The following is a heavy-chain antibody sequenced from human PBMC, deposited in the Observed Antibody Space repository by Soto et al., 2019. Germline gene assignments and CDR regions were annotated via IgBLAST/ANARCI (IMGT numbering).Heavy chain of an antibody. CDR2: ISANGRST. V-gene: IGHV3-23*01. Sequence: PGGSLRLSCTCPEGSFNVFAMNCVRQSPGKGLEWVATISANGRSTHYADSVRGRFTVSRDNSRNTLYLQLNDVTAGDTALYYCTRESRAYLFPTSVSAVWGQATRVTLSS. J-gene: IGHJ4*02. CDR1: EGSFNVFA. D-gene: IGHD1-26*01. CDR3: TRESRAYLFPTSVSAV.